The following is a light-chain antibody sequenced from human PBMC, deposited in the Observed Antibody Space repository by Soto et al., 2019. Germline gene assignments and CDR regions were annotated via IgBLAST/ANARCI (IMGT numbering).Light chain of an antibody. CDR2: GNS. CDR3: QSYGSSLSGSYV. Sequence: QSVLTQPPSVSGAPGQRVTISCTGSSSNIGAGYDVHWYQQLPGTAPKLLIYGNSNRPSGVPDRFSASKSGTSSSLAITGVQAEDDADYYCQSYGSSLSGSYVFGTGTKLTVL. CDR1: SSNIGAGYD. V-gene: IGLV1-40*01. J-gene: IGLJ1*01.